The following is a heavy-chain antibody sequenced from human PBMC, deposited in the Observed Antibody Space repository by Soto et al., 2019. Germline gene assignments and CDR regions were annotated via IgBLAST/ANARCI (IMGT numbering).Heavy chain of an antibody. J-gene: IGHJ4*02. CDR3: ARGAAAGIDY. D-gene: IGHD6-13*01. CDR1: SDSITSSSYY. CDR2: IYYSGST. V-gene: IGHV4-39*01. Sequence: QLQLQESGPGLVKPSETLSLTCTVSSDSITSSSYYWGWIRQPPGKGLEWIGNIYYSGSTYYNPSLKSRVTISVDTSKNQFSLKLSSVTAADTAVYYCARGAAAGIDYWGQGTLVTVSS.